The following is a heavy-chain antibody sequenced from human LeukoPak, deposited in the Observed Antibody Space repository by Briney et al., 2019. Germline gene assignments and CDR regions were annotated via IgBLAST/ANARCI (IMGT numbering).Heavy chain of an antibody. J-gene: IGHJ4*02. Sequence: HAGGSLRLSCAASGFTFSSYAMSWVRQAPGKGLEWVSAISGSGGSTYYADSVKGRFTISRDNSKNTLYLQMNSLRAEDTAVYYCAKDRPESSWYQYYFDYWGQGTLVTVSS. CDR2: ISGSGGST. V-gene: IGHV3-23*01. CDR1: GFTFSSYA. D-gene: IGHD6-13*01. CDR3: AKDRPESSWYQYYFDY.